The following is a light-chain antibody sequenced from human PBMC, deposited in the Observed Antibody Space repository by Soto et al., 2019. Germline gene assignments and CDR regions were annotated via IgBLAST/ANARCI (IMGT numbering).Light chain of an antibody. CDR3: AAWDDSLNGHYV. J-gene: IGLJ1*01. Sequence: QSVLTQPPSASGAPGPRVTISCSGSSSNIGSNTVNWYQQLPGTAPKLLIYSNNQRPSGVPDRFSGSKSGTSASLAISGLQSEDEADYYCAAWDDSLNGHYVFGTGTKVNVL. CDR1: SSNIGSNT. CDR2: SNN. V-gene: IGLV1-44*01.